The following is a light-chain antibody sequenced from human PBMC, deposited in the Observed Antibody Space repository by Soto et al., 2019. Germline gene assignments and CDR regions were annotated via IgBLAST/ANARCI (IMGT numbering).Light chain of an antibody. Sequence: IVMTQSPATLSVSPGARATLSCRASQSVSSELAWYQQKPGQAPRLCIYGASTRATGIPARFSGSGSGTEFALTISSLQAEDFAVYYCQQYNKWPWTFGQGTKVDI. CDR2: GAS. CDR3: QQYNKWPWT. V-gene: IGKV3-15*01. J-gene: IGKJ1*01. CDR1: QSVSSE.